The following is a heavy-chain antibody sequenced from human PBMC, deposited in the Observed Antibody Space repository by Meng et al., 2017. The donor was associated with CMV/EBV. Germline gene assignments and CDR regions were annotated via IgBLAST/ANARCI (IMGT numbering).Heavy chain of an antibody. D-gene: IGHD3-3*01. CDR2: ISAYNGNT. J-gene: IGHJ4*02. CDR1: GYTFTSYG. V-gene: IGHV1-18*01. Sequence: ASVKVSCKASGYTFTSYGISWVRQAPGQGLEWMGWISAYNGNTSYAQKLQGRVTMTTDTSTSTAYMELRSLRSDDTAVYYCARDLWKYYDFWSGYRYLDYWGQGTLVTVSS. CDR3: ARDLWKYYDFWSGYRYLDY.